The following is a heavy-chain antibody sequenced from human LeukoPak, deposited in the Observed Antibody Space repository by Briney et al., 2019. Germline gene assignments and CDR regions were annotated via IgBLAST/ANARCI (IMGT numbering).Heavy chain of an antibody. V-gene: IGHV3-30*03. Sequence: PGRSLRLSCAASGFTFNTYGMHWVRQAPGKGLEWVTVILSDGSNKYYADSVKGRFTISRDNSKNTLYLQMNSLRAEDTALYYCARGQPPSYYDMDVWGQGTTVTVSS. D-gene: IGHD6-13*01. J-gene: IGHJ6*02. CDR3: ARGQPPSYYDMDV. CDR1: GFTFNTYG. CDR2: ILSDGSNK.